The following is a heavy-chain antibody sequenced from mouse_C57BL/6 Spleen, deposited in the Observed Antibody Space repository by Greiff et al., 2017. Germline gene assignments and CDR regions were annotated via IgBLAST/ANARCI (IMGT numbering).Heavy chain of an antibody. J-gene: IGHJ4*01. D-gene: IGHD1-1*01. Sequence: VQLQQSGAELVRPGASVTLSCKASGYTFTDYEMHWVKQTPVHGLEWIGAIDPETGGTAYNQKFKGKAILTADNSSSTAYMELRSLTSEDSAVYYFTRFTTVVDDAMDYWGQGTSVTVSS. CDR2: IDPETGGT. CDR3: TRFTTVVDDAMDY. CDR1: GYTFTDYE. V-gene: IGHV1-15*01.